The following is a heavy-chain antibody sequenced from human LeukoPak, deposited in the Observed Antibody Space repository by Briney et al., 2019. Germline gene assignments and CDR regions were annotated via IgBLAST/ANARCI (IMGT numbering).Heavy chain of an antibody. CDR1: GGSISSSSYY. CDR3: ARSQLERRSGFDS. V-gene: IGHV4-39*07. Sequence: SETLSLTCTVSGGSISSSSYYWGWIRQPPGKGLEWIGSIYYSGSTYYNPSLKSRVTISVDTSKNQFSLNLSSLTAADTAVYYCARSQLERRSGFDSWGQGTLVTVSS. CDR2: IYYSGST. J-gene: IGHJ4*02. D-gene: IGHD1-1*01.